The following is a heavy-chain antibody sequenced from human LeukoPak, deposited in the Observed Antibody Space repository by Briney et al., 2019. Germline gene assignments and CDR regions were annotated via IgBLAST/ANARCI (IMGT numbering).Heavy chain of an antibody. J-gene: IGHJ3*02. D-gene: IGHD2-8*01. CDR1: GFAFSSYS. Sequence: GGSLRLSCAASGFAFSSYSMNWVRQAPGKGLEWVSSISSSGTYVYYADSVKGRFTISRDNAKNSLSLQMNSLRADDAAVYYCVYARSRRSARCLPEGFDIWGQGTMVTVSS. CDR2: ISSSGTYV. CDR3: VYARSRRSARCLPEGFDI. V-gene: IGHV3-21*01.